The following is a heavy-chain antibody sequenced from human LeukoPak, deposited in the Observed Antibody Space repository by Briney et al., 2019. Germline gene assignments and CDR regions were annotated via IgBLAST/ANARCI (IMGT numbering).Heavy chain of an antibody. CDR1: EFTFSNYH. J-gene: IGHJ4*02. V-gene: IGHV3-48*03. CDR2: NSSNCDTI. Sequence: GGPLTLSCAACEFTFSNYHMNLGRQPPGEGLELVAYNSSNCDTIYYAASEKGRLTISGDNLHNSLPLQMNTLGGDDPSVYYFRSVWEVAGTDFSGEGNLVSASS. D-gene: IGHD1-26*01. CDR3: RSVWEVAGTDF.